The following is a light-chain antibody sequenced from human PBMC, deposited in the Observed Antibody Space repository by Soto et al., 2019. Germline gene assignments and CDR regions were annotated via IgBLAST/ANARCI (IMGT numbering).Light chain of an antibody. CDR2: KAS. CDR1: QSISSW. CDR3: QQYNTYPIT. Sequence: DVQMTQSPSTLSASVGDSVTITCRASQSISSWLAWYQQKPGEAPKLLIYKASSLETGVPSRFSGSGSGTEFTLTISSLQPDDFATYYCQQYNTYPITFGGGTKVEIK. V-gene: IGKV1-5*03. J-gene: IGKJ4*01.